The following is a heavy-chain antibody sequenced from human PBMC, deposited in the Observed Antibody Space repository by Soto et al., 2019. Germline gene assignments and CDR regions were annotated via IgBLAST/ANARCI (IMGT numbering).Heavy chain of an antibody. CDR3: ARHFPVESGARTMGGFDI. V-gene: IGHV4-39*01. CDR1: GGSIGSSDFD. Sequence: QLQLQESGLGLVKPSETLSLTCTVSGGSIGSSDFDWGWIRQPPGKGLEWIGTFRFSGTTYYNPSLTIRVTISVDTSKNQYSMKMNSVAAADTAMYFCARHFPVESGARTMGGFDIWGQGAMVTVSS. J-gene: IGHJ3*02. CDR2: FRFSGTT. D-gene: IGHD2-8*02.